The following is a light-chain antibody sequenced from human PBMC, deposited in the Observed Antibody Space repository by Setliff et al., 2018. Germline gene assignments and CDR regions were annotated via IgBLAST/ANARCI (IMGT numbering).Light chain of an antibody. CDR2: DNN. Sequence: QSVLTQPPSVSAAPGQKVTISCSGSSSNIGSNYVSWYQQLPETAPKLLIYDNNKRPSGIPDRFSGSRSGTSATLDITGLQTGDEADYYCGTWDSGLSVGYVIFGGGTKVTV. J-gene: IGLJ2*01. V-gene: IGLV1-51*01. CDR3: GTWDSGLSVGYVI. CDR1: SSNIGSNY.